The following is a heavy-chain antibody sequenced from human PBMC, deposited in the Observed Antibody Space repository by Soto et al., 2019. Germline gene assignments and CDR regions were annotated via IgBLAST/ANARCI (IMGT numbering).Heavy chain of an antibody. Sequence: GGSIRLSCAASGFTFSYYYMSWIRQAPGKGLEWVSYISSSGSTIYYADSVKGRFTISRDNAKNSLYLQMNSLRAEDTAVYYCAREAGDCSSTSCPFDYWGQGTLVTVSS. J-gene: IGHJ4*02. CDR3: AREAGDCSSTSCPFDY. V-gene: IGHV3-11*01. CDR1: GFTFSYYY. D-gene: IGHD2-2*01. CDR2: ISSSGSTI.